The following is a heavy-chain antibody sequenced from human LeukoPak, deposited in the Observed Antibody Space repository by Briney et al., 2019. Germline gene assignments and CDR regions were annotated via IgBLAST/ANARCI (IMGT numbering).Heavy chain of an antibody. D-gene: IGHD3-10*01. Sequence: PSETLSLTCTVSGVSISSGGYYWSWIRQHPGKGLEWIGYIYYSGSTYYNPSRKSRVTISVDTSKNQFSLKLSSVTAADTAVYYCARGRLDSMVRGVIAFDPWGQGTLVTVSS. CDR2: IYYSGST. J-gene: IGHJ5*02. CDR3: ARGRLDSMVRGVIAFDP. V-gene: IGHV4-31*03. CDR1: GVSISSGGYY.